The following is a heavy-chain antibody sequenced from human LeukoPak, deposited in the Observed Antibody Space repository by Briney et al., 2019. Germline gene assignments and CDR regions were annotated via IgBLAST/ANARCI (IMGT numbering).Heavy chain of an antibody. V-gene: IGHV4-39*07. CDR1: GGSISSSSYY. Sequence: SETLSLTCTVSGGSISSSSYYWGWIRQPPGKGLEWTGSIYYSGSTYYNPSLKSRVTISVDTSKNQFSLKLSSVTAADTALYYCASIFTMIRGFDYWGQGTLVTVSS. D-gene: IGHD3-22*01. CDR2: IYYSGST. CDR3: ASIFTMIRGFDY. J-gene: IGHJ4*02.